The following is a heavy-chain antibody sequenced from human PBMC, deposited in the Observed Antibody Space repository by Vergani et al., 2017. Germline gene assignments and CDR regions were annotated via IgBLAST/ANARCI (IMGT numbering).Heavy chain of an antibody. D-gene: IGHD1-26*01. J-gene: IGHJ4*02. CDR2: ISGSGGST. Sequence: EVQLLESGGGLVKPGGSLRLSCAASGFTFSSYAKSWVRQAPGKGLEWVPAISGSGGSTYYAESVKGRFTSSRYHSKNTLYLQMNSLRAEDTAVYYCAKESEWEPVFGYWGQGTLVTVSS. V-gene: IGHV3-23*01. CDR1: GFTFSSYA. CDR3: AKESEWEPVFGY.